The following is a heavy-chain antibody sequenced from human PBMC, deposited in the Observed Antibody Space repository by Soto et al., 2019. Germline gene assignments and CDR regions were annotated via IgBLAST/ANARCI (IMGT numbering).Heavy chain of an antibody. D-gene: IGHD2-15*01. Sequence: PGGSVRLSCAASGFSFSSYSMNWVRQAPGKGLEWVSSISSSASHINYADSVKGRFTISRDNAKKSLYLQMNSLRAEDTAVYYCARGYTGYCSGGTCYWFDPWGQGTLVTVSS. V-gene: IGHV3-21*01. CDR3: ARGYTGYCSGGTCYWFDP. CDR2: ISSSASHI. CDR1: GFSFSSYS. J-gene: IGHJ5*02.